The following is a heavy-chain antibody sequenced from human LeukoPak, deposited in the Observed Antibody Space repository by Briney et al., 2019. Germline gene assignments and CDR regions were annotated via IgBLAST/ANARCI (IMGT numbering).Heavy chain of an antibody. V-gene: IGHV4-4*07. Sequence: SETLSLTCTVSGGSISSYYWSWIRQPGGKGLEWTGRIYTSGSTNYNPSLKSRVTMSVDTSKNQFSLKLSSVTAADTAIYYCARDYWSGSYQFDYWGQGTLVTVSS. CDR3: ARDYWSGSYQFDY. CDR2: IYTSGST. CDR1: GGSISSYY. J-gene: IGHJ4*02. D-gene: IGHD1-26*01.